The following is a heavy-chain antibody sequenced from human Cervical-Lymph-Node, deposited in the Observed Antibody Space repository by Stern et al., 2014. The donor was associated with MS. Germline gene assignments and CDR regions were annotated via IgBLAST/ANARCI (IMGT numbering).Heavy chain of an antibody. CDR1: GYTFTSYG. Sequence: QDQLVQSGAEVKKPAASVKVSCKASGYTFTSYGNSWVRQAPGQGLEWMGGISAYKCNTNYAQKLQGRVTMTTDTSTSTASVELRSLRSDDTAVYYCARGLLGSENAFDIWGQGTMVTVSS. J-gene: IGHJ3*02. CDR2: ISAYKCNT. V-gene: IGHV1-18*01. D-gene: IGHD2-15*01. CDR3: ARGLLGSENAFDI.